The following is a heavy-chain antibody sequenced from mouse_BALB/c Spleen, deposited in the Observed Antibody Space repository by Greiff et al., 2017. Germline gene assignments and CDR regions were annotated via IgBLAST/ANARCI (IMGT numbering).Heavy chain of an antibody. D-gene: IGHD4-1*01. Sequence: QVQLKESGPELVKPGASVKISCKASGYAFSSSWMNWVKQRPGQGLEWIGRIYPGDGDTNYNGKFKGKATLTADKSSSTAYMQLSSLTSVDSAVYFCARGAGTDYWGQGTTLTVSS. CDR2: IYPGDGDT. J-gene: IGHJ2*01. CDR1: GYAFSSSW. CDR3: ARGAGTDY. V-gene: IGHV1-82*01.